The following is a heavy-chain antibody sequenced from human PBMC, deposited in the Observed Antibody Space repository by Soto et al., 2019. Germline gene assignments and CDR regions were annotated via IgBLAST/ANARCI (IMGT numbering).Heavy chain of an antibody. CDR1: EFAFSSYW. Sequence: EVQLVESRGGLVQPGGSLTLSCAASEFAFSSYWMTWVRQAPGKGLEWVANIRKDGSQRSYLDSVRGRFTISRDNSKNSLYLQMNSLRAEDTALYFCARDVSPGSSGLYFDAFDMWGQGTMVTVSS. J-gene: IGHJ3*02. CDR2: IRKDGSQR. CDR3: ARDVSPGSSGLYFDAFDM. D-gene: IGHD6-25*01. V-gene: IGHV3-7*05.